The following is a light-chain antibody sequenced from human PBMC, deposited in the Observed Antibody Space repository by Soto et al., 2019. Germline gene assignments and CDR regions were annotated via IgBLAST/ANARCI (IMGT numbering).Light chain of an antibody. Sequence: QSALTQPPSASGSPGQSVTISCTGTGSDVGNYNYVSWYQQHPGKAPKLVIYEVNTRPSGVPDRFSGSKSGNTASLTVSGLQAEDEADYYCASYAGSKGVLFGGGTKLTVL. CDR1: GSDVGNYNY. J-gene: IGLJ3*02. CDR2: EVN. CDR3: ASYAGSKGVL. V-gene: IGLV2-8*01.